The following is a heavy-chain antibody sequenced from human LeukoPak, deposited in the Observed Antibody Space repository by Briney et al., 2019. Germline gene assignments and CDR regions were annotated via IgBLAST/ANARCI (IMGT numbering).Heavy chain of an antibody. D-gene: IGHD2-15*01. J-gene: IGHJ4*02. V-gene: IGHV3-7*03. CDR2: TNTDGGEK. CDR3: ARDEMVVASYFDY. CDR1: GFTFSNYW. Sequence: GGSLRLFCAASGFTFSNYWMNWVRQAPGKGLEWVANTNTDGGEKYYVDSVKGRFTISRDNAQNSLYLQMNSLRSDDTAVYYCARDEMVVASYFDYWGQGTLVTVSS.